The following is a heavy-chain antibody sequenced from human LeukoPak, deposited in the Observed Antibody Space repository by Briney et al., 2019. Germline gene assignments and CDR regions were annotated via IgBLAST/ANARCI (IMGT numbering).Heavy chain of an antibody. V-gene: IGHV3-21*06. D-gene: IGHD4-17*01. J-gene: IGHJ4*02. CDR3: AREPVTTVY. CDR1: GFTFSSCA. CDR2: ISSSSSYI. Sequence: SGGSLRLSCAASGFTFSSCAMSWVRQAPGKGLEWVSSISSSSSYIYYADSVKGRFTISRDNAKNLLYLQMNSLRAEDTAVYYCAREPVTTVYWGQGTLVTVSS.